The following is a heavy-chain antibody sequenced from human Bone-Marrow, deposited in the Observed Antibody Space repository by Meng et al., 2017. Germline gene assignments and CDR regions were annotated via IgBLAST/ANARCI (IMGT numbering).Heavy chain of an antibody. CDR2: IYYSGIT. Sequence: SETLSLTCTVSGASISSGGYYWNWIRQTPGKGLEWIGYIYYSGITYYDPSLESRVAMSLDTSKNQVSLRLTSVTAADTGVYYCARIVSYNSEQRPDYWGQETLVTVSS. CDR1: GASISSGGYY. J-gene: IGHJ4*02. V-gene: IGHV4-31*03. D-gene: IGHD6-25*01. CDR3: ARIVSYNSEQRPDY.